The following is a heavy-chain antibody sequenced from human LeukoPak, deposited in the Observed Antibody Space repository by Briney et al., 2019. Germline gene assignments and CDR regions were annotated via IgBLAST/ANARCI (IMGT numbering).Heavy chain of an antibody. V-gene: IGHV3-30*04. CDR3: ARGRKYTSGYRVTESGSGYSDY. CDR2: ISYDGSNK. D-gene: IGHD5-18*01. CDR1: GFTFSSYA. J-gene: IGHJ4*02. Sequence: GGSLRLSCAASGFTFSSYAMHWVRQAPGKGLEWVAVISYDGSNKYYADSVKGRFTISRDNSKNTLYLQMNSLRAEDTAVYYCARGRKYTSGYRVTESGSGYSDYWGQGTLVTVSS.